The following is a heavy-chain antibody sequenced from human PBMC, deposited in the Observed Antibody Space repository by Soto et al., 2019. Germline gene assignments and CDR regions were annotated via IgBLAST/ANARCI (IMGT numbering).Heavy chain of an antibody. CDR2: IIPISGAA. J-gene: IGHJ5*02. D-gene: IGHD2-2*01. Sequence: SVKVSCKASGGTFSNYVVNWVRQAPGQGLEWMGRIIPISGAANYAQKFQGRVTITADTSTSTSYMELSSLRSDDTAVYYCARASSPRQNWFDPWGQGTLVTVSS. CDR1: GGTFSNYV. V-gene: IGHV1-69*06. CDR3: ARASSPRQNWFDP.